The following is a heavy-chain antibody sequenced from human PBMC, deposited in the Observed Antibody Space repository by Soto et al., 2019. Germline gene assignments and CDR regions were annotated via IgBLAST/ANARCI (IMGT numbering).Heavy chain of an antibody. Sequence: QVQLMQSGAEVKKPGASVKVSCKASGDTFTNYYIHWVRQAPGQGLEWMGTVNPSGGHTTYAQHFLSTGTIPRDTSTSTLYMELTSLTSDATAVYYCARGGHVVVVTAALDYWGQGTLVTVSS. V-gene: IGHV1-46*01. CDR2: VNPSGGHT. J-gene: IGHJ4*02. CDR1: GDTFTNYY. CDR3: ARGGHVVVVTAALDY. D-gene: IGHD2-21*02.